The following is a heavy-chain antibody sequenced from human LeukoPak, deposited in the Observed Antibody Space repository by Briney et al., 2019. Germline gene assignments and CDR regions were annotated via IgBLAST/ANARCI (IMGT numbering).Heavy chain of an antibody. CDR1: GFTFSSYS. D-gene: IGHD6-6*01. J-gene: IGHJ4*02. CDR3: ARVLYSRSYYFDY. V-gene: IGHV3-21*01. Sequence: GGSLRLSCAASGFTFSSYSMNWVRQAPGKGLEWVSSISSSSSYIYYADSVKGRFTISRDNAKNSLYLQMNSLRAEDTAAYYCARVLYSRSYYFDYWGQGTLVTVSS. CDR2: ISSSSSYI.